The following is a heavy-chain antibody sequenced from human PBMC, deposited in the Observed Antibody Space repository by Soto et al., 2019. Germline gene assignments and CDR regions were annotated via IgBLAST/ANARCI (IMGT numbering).Heavy chain of an antibody. D-gene: IGHD1-1*01. J-gene: IGHJ3*02. Sequence: QEQLQQWGAGLLKPSETLSLTCAVYGGFVSSGNYYWSWIRQPPGKGLEWIGEMSHSGGTHFNPSLMSLVTISVDTSKNQFSLKMSAVTAADTALYYCARVERGTATTVVDAFDIWGPGTMVTVSS. CDR1: GGFVSSGNYY. CDR3: ARVERGTATTVVDAFDI. V-gene: IGHV4-34*01. CDR2: MSHSGGT.